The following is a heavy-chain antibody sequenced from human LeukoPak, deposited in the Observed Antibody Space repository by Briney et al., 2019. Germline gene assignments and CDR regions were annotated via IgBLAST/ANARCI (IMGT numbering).Heavy chain of an antibody. V-gene: IGHV4-59*01. CDR3: ASNYIANYYFDY. CDR2: IYYSRST. CDR1: GGSISSYY. Sequence: SETLSLTCTVSGGSISSYYWSWIRQPPGKGLEWIVYIYYSRSTNYNPSLKSRVTISVDTSKNQFALKLSSVTAADTAVYYCASNYIANYYFDYWGQGTLVTVSS. J-gene: IGHJ4*02. D-gene: IGHD3-10*01.